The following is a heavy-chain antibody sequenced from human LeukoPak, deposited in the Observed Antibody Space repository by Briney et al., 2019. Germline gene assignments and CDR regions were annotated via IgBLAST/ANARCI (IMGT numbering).Heavy chain of an antibody. Sequence: SETLSLTSTVSGGSISSSGYYWGWIRQPPGKGLEWIGSIYYSGSTYYNPSLKSRVTISVDTSKNQFSLKLSSVAAADTAVYYCARDPTAAGKGAWFDPWGQGTLVTVSS. CDR1: GGSISSSGYY. D-gene: IGHD6-13*01. CDR3: ARDPTAAGKGAWFDP. V-gene: IGHV4-39*02. CDR2: IYYSGST. J-gene: IGHJ5*02.